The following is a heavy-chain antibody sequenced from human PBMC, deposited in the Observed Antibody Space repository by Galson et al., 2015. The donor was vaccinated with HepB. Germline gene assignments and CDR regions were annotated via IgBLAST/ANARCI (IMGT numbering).Heavy chain of an antibody. CDR1: GGSFSGYY. CDR3: AEGYSSGWFYFDY. V-gene: IGHV4-34*01. Sequence: LSLTCAAYGGSFSGYYWSWIRQPPGKGLEWIGEINHSGSTNYNPSLKSRVTISVDTSKNQFSLKLSSVTAADTAVYYCAEGYSSGWFYFDYWGQGTLVTVSP. D-gene: IGHD6-19*01. CDR2: INHSGST. J-gene: IGHJ4*02.